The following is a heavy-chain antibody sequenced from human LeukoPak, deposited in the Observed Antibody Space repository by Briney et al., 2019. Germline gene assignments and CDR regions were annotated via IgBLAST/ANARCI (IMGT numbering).Heavy chain of an antibody. D-gene: IGHD5-24*01. CDR3: ARALVGEMATILGIFGY. J-gene: IGHJ4*02. CDR2: IYPGDSNT. V-gene: IGHV5-51*01. Sequence: GESLKISCKGSGYNFTSYWIGWVRQMPGKGLEWMGIIYPGDSNTKYSPAFQGQVTISADKSISTAYLQWSSLKASDTAMYYCARALVGEMATILGIFGYWGQGTLVTVSS. CDR1: GYNFTSYW.